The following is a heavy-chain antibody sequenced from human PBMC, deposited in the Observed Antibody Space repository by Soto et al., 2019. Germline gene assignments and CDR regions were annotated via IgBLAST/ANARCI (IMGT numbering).Heavy chain of an antibody. V-gene: IGHV4-30-4*01. D-gene: IGHD3-22*01. CDR2: IYYSGST. CDR3: ASYYYDSSGYYYVPGVY. CDR1: GGSISSGDYY. J-gene: IGHJ4*02. Sequence: SETLSLTCTVSGGSISSGDYYWSWIRQPPGKGLEWIGSIYYSGSTYYNPSLKSRVTISVDTSKNQFSLKLSSVTAADTAVYYCASYYYDSSGYYYVPGVYWGQGTPVTVSS.